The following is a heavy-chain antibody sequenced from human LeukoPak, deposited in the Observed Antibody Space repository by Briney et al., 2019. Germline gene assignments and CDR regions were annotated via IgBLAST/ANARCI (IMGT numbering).Heavy chain of an antibody. CDR1: GFTFSSYS. J-gene: IGHJ3*02. CDR2: ISSSSSYI. CDR3: ARGKYSSSWYKILDAFDI. Sequence: GGSLRLSCAASGFTFSSYSMNWVRQAPGKGLEWVSSISSSSSYIYYADSAKGRFTISRDNAKNSLYLQMNSLRAEDTAVYYCARGKYSSSWYKILDAFDIWGQGTMVTVSS. V-gene: IGHV3-21*01. D-gene: IGHD6-13*01.